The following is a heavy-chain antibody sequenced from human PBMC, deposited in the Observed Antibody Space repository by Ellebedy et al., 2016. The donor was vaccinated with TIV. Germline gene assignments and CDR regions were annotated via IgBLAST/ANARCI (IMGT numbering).Heavy chain of an antibody. CDR1: GYTFTSYG. Sequence: ASVKVSXXASGYTFTSYGISWVRQAPGQGLEWMGWISAYNGNTNYAQKLQGRVTMTTDTSTSTAYMELRSLRSEDTAVYYCAVTIFGVVSGDYYYGMDVWGQGTTVTVSS. CDR3: AVTIFGVVSGDYYYGMDV. CDR2: ISAYNGNT. V-gene: IGHV1-18*01. J-gene: IGHJ6*02. D-gene: IGHD3-3*01.